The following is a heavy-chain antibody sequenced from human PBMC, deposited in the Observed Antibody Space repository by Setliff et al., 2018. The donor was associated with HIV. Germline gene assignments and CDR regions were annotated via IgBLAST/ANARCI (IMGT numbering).Heavy chain of an antibody. J-gene: IGHJ5*02. CDR3: AKRRGSGTHYDAFDP. Sequence: PSETLSLTCTVSGGSLRTFHWTWLRQAPGKGLEWLGHIYDVGVTNYNPSLKNRVTISLDASQTRCSLTLASVTATDTAVYFCAKRRGSGTHYDAFDPWGQGILVTVSS. D-gene: IGHD3-10*01. V-gene: IGHV4-59*08. CDR1: GGSLRTFH. CDR2: IYDVGVT.